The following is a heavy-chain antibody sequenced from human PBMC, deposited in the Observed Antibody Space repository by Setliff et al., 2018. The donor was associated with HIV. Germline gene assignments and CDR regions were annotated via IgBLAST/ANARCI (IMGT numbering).Heavy chain of an antibody. D-gene: IGHD6-19*01. CDR3: ARGVRDNSGWSSYYFDY. V-gene: IGHV4-34*01. CDR2: VTHSGRT. J-gene: IGHJ4*02. Sequence: SETLSLTCAVYGGSFSGYYWSWIRQPPGKGLEWNGEVTHSGRTNYNPSLESRVTTSVDTSKKQFSLRLTSVTAADTAVYYCARGVRDNSGWSSYYFDYWGQGTLVTVSS. CDR1: GGSFSGYY.